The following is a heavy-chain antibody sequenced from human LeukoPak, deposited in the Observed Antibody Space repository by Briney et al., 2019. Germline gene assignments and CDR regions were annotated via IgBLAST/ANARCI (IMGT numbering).Heavy chain of an antibody. Sequence: SVKVSCKASGGTFSSYAISWVRQAPGQGLEWMGGIIPIFGTANYAQKFQGRVTITTDESTSTAYMELSSLRSEDTAVYYCARSRTITMVRGVIIPDAFDIWGQGTMVTVSS. CDR2: IIPIFGTA. V-gene: IGHV1-69*05. D-gene: IGHD3-10*01. J-gene: IGHJ3*02. CDR1: GGTFSSYA. CDR3: ARSRTITMVRGVIIPDAFDI.